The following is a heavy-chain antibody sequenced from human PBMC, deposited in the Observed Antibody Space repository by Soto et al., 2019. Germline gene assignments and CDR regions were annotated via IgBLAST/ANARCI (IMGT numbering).Heavy chain of an antibody. CDR3: ARGNWVTIFGVDEQNAYDY. Sequence: QVQLQESGPGLVKPSQTLSLTCTVSGGSISSGGYYWSWIRQHPGKGLEWIGYIYYSGSTYYNPSLKSRVTLSEDTSKNQFSLKLSSVTAADTAVYYCARGNWVTIFGVDEQNAYDYWGQGTLVTVSS. V-gene: IGHV4-31*03. CDR1: GGSISSGGYY. D-gene: IGHD3-3*01. J-gene: IGHJ4*02. CDR2: IYYSGST.